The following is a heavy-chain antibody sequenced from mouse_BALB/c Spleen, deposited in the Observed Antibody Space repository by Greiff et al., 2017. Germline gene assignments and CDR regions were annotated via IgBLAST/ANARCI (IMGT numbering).Heavy chain of an antibody. Sequence: EVQLQQSGAELVKPGASVKLSCTASGFNIKDTYMHWVKQRPEQGLEWIGRIDPANGNTKYDPKFQGKATITADTSSNTAYLQLSSLTSEDTAVYYCARRGYYGYPMDYWGQGTTLTGSS. D-gene: IGHD1-2*01. V-gene: IGHV14-3*02. CDR2: IDPANGNT. J-gene: IGHJ2*01. CDR3: ARRGYYGYPMDY. CDR1: GFNIKDTY.